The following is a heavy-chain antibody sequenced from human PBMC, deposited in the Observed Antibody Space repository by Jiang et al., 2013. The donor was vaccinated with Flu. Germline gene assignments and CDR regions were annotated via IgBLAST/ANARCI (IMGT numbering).Heavy chain of an antibody. CDR1: EYAFSHYY. V-gene: IGHV1-2*02. CDR3: AKDTGSFSFHP. J-gene: IGHJ5*02. CDR2: INANNGDT. Sequence: VQLVESGAEVKKPGASVKVSCKASEYAFSHYYMHWVRQAPGQGLQWMGWINANNGDTKFAPKFQGRITLSLDTSISTAYMELTSLKSDDTAVYYCAKDTGSFSFHPWGQGTLVSVSS. D-gene: IGHD1-26*01.